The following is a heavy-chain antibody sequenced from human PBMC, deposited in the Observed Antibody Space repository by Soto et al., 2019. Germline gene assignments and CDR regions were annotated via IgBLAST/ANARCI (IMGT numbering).Heavy chain of an antibody. Sequence: ASVKVSCKASGGTFSSYAISWVRQAPGQGLEWMGGIIPIFGTANYAQKFQGRVTITADESTSTAYMELSSLRSEDTAVYYCAREIAARPRWFDPWGQGTLVTVSS. CDR3: AREIAARPRWFDP. V-gene: IGHV1-69*13. CDR1: GGTFSSYA. D-gene: IGHD6-6*01. CDR2: IIPIFGTA. J-gene: IGHJ5*02.